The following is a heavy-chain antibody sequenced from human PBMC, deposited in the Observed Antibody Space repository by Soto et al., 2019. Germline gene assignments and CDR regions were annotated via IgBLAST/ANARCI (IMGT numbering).Heavy chain of an antibody. D-gene: IGHD2-2*01. CDR1: GASITGGGYF. V-gene: IGHV4-31*03. J-gene: IGHJ6*02. CDR3: ARGHYQFYAMDV. Sequence: PSETLSLTCSVSGASITGGGYFWTWVRQHPARGLEWIGYIYYSGHDHYNPSLESRVTISVDTSNNQFSQKLSSMTAADAAGYYCARGHYQFYAMDVWGQGTPVAVSS. CDR2: IYYSGHD.